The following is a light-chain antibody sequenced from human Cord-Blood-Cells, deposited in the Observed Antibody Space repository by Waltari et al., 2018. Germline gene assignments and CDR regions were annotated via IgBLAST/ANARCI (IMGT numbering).Light chain of an antibody. J-gene: IGKJ3*01. CDR3: QQSYSTPLT. CDR1: QSISSS. CDR2: AAS. V-gene: IGKV1-39*01. Sequence: DIQMTQSPSSLSASVGDRFTITCRASQSISSSLNWYQTKLGKAPKLLIYAASSLQRGVPSRFSGSGAGTDFTLTISSLQPEDFATYYCQQSYSTPLTFGPGTKVDIK.